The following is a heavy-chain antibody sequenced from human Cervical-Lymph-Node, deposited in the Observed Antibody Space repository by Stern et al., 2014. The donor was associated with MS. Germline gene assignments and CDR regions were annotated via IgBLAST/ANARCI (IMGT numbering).Heavy chain of an antibody. CDR3: ARNYGDYAFDY. Sequence: EVQLVESGAEVKKPGESLKISCKGSGYSFTANWIAWVRQMPGKGLEWMGISDPGDSDTRYSPSFQGQFTISADKSISTAYLQWSSLKASDTAMYYCARNYGDYAFDYWGQGTLVTVSS. D-gene: IGHD4-17*01. CDR1: GYSFTANW. J-gene: IGHJ4*02. V-gene: IGHV5-51*01. CDR2: SDPGDSDT.